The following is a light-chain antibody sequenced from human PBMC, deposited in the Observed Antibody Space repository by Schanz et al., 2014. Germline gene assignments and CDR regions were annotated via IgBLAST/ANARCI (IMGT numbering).Light chain of an antibody. Sequence: QSVLTQPPSVSGAPGQTVTISCTGSSSNIGANYDVHWYQQLPGTAPKLLIYDNNSRPSGVSSRFSGSKSANTASLTISGLQAEDEATYYCCSYAGSRTFVLFGGGTKLTVL. CDR3: CSYAGSRTFVL. CDR2: DNN. CDR1: SSNIGANYD. V-gene: IGLV1-40*01. J-gene: IGLJ3*02.